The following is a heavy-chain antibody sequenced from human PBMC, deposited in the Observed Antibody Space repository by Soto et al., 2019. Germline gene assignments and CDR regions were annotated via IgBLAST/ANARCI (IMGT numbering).Heavy chain of an antibody. D-gene: IGHD3-10*01. V-gene: IGHV2-26*01. CDR3: ARLITMSRGLGYYYMDV. CDR2: IFSNDEK. CDR1: GFSLSNARMG. J-gene: IGHJ6*03. Sequence: SGPTLVNPTETLTLTCSVSGFSLSNARMGVTWIRQPPGKALEWLAHIFSNDEKSYITSLKSGLTISKDTSKSQVVLTLTNMDPVDTATYYCARLITMSRGLGYYYMDVWGKGTTVTVSS.